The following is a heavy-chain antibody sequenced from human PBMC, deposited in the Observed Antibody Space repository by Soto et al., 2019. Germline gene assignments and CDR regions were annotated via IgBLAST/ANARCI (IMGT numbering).Heavy chain of an antibody. D-gene: IGHD3-3*01. Sequence: SETLSLTCTVSGGSISSSSYYWGWIRQPPGKGLEWIGSIYYSGSTYYNPSLKSRITINPDTSKNQFSLQLNSVTPEDTAVYYCARGSPYYDFWSGYPRRWFDPWGQGTLVTVSS. CDR2: IYYSGST. CDR1: GGSISSSSYY. J-gene: IGHJ5*02. CDR3: ARGSPYYDFWSGYPRRWFDP. V-gene: IGHV4-39*01.